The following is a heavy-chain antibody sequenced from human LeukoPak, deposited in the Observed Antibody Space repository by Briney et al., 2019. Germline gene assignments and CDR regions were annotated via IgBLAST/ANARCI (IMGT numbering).Heavy chain of an antibody. V-gene: IGHV1-69*13. CDR1: GGTFSSYA. J-gene: IGHJ5*02. CDR2: IIPIFGTA. Sequence: SVKVSCKASGGTFSSYAISWVRQAPGQGLEWMGGIIPIFGTANYAQKFQGRVTITADESTSTAYMELSSLRSEDTAVYYCAREAGAYCSGGSCYSGWFDPWGQGTLVTVSS. D-gene: IGHD2-15*01. CDR3: AREAGAYCSGGSCYSGWFDP.